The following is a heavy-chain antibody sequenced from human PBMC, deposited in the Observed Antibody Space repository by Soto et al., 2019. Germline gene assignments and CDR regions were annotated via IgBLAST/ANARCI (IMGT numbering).Heavy chain of an antibody. CDR2: IKQDGSEK. J-gene: IGHJ3*02. D-gene: IGHD1-7*01. V-gene: IGHV3-7*01. CDR3: ARVGSNNWNYNAFDI. CDR1: GFTFSSYW. Sequence: EVQLVESGGGLVEPGGSLRLSCAASGFTFSSYWISWVRQAPGKGLEWVANIKQDGSEKYYVDSVKGRFTISRDNAKNSLYLQMNSLRAEDMAVYYCARVGSNNWNYNAFDIWGQGTMVTVSS.